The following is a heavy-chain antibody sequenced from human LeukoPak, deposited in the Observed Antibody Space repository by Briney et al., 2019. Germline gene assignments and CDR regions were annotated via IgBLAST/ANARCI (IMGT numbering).Heavy chain of an antibody. V-gene: IGHV3-21*01. J-gene: IGHJ4*02. CDR1: GFTFSSYH. D-gene: IGHD6-19*01. CDR2: ISQSSSNI. Sequence: GGSLRLSCAASGFTFSSYHMNWVRQAPGKGLEWVSSISQSSSNIYYADSIKGRFTISRDNAKNSLYLQLNSLRAEDTAVYYCARFHQYTSGDYWGQGTLVTVSS. CDR3: ARFHQYTSGDY.